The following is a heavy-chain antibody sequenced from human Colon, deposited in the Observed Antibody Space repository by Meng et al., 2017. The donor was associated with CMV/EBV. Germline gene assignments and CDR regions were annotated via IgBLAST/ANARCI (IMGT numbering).Heavy chain of an antibody. D-gene: IGHD1-1*01. CDR3: ASKGATLDGRYAFDV. CDR2: ITYGSTYI. CDR1: GFTFSACG. Sequence: GESLKISCAASGFTFSACGMSWVRQAPGKGLEWVASITYGSTYIYYAESVTGRFTISRDNARNSLYLQMNSLRGEDTAVYYCASKGATLDGRYAFDVWGPGTMVTVSS. J-gene: IGHJ3*01. V-gene: IGHV3-21*01.